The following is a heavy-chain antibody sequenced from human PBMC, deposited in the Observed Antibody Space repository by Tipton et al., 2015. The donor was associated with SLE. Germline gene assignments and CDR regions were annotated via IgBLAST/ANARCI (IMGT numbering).Heavy chain of an antibody. Sequence: TLSLTCAVYGGSFSDYYWSWIRQPPGKGLEWIGYIYYSGSTNYNPSLKSRVTISVDTSKNQFSLKLSSVTAADTAVYYCARWVTTVVTRTFDYWGQETLVTVSS. D-gene: IGHD4-23*01. V-gene: IGHV4-59*12. CDR1: GGSFSDYY. J-gene: IGHJ4*02. CDR2: IYYSGST. CDR3: ARWVTTVVTRTFDY.